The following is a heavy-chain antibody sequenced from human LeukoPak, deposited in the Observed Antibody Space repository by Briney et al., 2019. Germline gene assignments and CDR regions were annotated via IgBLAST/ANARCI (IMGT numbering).Heavy chain of an antibody. D-gene: IGHD5-12*01. J-gene: IGHJ4*02. CDR3: ASGTDYDY. CDR2: ISYDGSNK. Sequence: GGSLRLSCAASGFTFSSYAMHWVRQAPGKGLEWVAVISYDGSNKYYADSVKGRFTISRDNSKNTLYLQMNSLRAEDTAVYYCASGTDYDYWGQGTLVTVSS. CDR1: GFTFSSYA. V-gene: IGHV3-30-3*01.